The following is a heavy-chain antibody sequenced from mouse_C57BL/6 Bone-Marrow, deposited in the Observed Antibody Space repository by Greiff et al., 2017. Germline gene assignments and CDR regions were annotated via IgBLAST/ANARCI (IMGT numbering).Heavy chain of an antibody. D-gene: IGHD1-1*01. V-gene: IGHV2-9-1*01. CDR2: IWTGGGT. Sequence: QVQLKESGPGLVAPSQSLSITCTVSGFSLTSYAISWVRQPPGKGLEWLGVIWTGGGTNYNSALKSRLSISKDNSKSQVFLKMNRLQTDDTARYYCARNYYGSSYPYWYFDVWGTGTTVTVAS. CDR3: ARNYYGSSYPYWYFDV. CDR1: GFSLTSYA. J-gene: IGHJ1*03.